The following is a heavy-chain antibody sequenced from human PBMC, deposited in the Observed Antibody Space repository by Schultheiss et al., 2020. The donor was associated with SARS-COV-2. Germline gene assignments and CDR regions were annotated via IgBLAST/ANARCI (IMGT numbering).Heavy chain of an antibody. Sequence: SQTLSLTCNVFGGSISSDYWSWIRQPPGKGLEWIGYFSYSGSTNCNPSLKSRVAISADTSKSQFSLKLSSVTAADTAVYYCARGRARGVVVPLDPWGQGTLVTVSS. CDR3: ARGRARGVVVPLDP. CDR2: FSYSGST. D-gene: IGHD2-2*01. CDR1: GGSISSDY. V-gene: IGHV4-59*12. J-gene: IGHJ5*02.